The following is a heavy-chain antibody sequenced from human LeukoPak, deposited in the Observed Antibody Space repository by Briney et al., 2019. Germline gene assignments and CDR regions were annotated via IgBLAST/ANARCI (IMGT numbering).Heavy chain of an antibody. CDR1: GGSVSSGSYC. D-gene: IGHD6-19*01. J-gene: IGHJ4*02. Sequence: SETLSLTCTASGGSVSSGSYCWSWIRQPPGKGLEWTGYIYYSGSTNYNPSLKSRVTISVDTSKNQFSLKLSSVTAADTAVYYCARGHSSGLLFDYWGQGTLVTVSS. V-gene: IGHV4-61*01. CDR3: ARGHSSGLLFDY. CDR2: IYYSGST.